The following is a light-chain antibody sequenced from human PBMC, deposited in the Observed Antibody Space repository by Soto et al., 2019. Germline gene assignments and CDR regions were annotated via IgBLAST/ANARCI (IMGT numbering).Light chain of an antibody. CDR1: QSINRF. CDR3: QQSYSPHTVT. J-gene: IGKJ5*01. Sequence: DIHMTQSPSSLSASVGYIFTITCRASQSINRFLNWYQQKPGKAPKLLIYAASSLQSGVPSRFSGSGSGTDFTLTISSLKTEDFANYYCQQSYSPHTVTFGHGTRLEI. V-gene: IGKV1-39*01. CDR2: AAS.